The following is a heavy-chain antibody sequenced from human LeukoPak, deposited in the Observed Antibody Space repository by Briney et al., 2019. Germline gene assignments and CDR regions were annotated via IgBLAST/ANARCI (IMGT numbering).Heavy chain of an antibody. J-gene: IGHJ4*02. D-gene: IGHD4-17*01. Sequence: GGSLRLSRAPSRFTLSSYEMNWVRQAPGKGLGRVSYISSSGSTIYYADSVKGRFTISRDNAKNSLYLQMNSLRAEDTAVYYCARVGATSYGDYDYWGQGTLVTVSS. V-gene: IGHV3-48*03. CDR1: RFTLSSYE. CDR3: ARVGATSYGDYDY. CDR2: ISSSGSTI.